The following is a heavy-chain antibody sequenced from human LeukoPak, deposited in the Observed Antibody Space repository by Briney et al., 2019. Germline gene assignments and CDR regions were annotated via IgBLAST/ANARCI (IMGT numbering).Heavy chain of an antibody. CDR3: ARDYFDNDGYNDGSDI. V-gene: IGHV1-46*01. CDR2: INPGTGVT. D-gene: IGHD3-22*01. J-gene: IGHJ3*02. CDR1: GYRFAKYY. Sequence: ASVKVSCKASGYRFAKYYVHWVRQAPGQRLQWMGLINPGTGVTSYAQEFQGRLTLTSVTSTGTFYLELYRLRSADTAVYYCARDYFDNDGYNDGSDIWGQGTRVTVSS.